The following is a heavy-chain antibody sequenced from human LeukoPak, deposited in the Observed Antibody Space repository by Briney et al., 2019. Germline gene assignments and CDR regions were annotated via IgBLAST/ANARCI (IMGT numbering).Heavy chain of an antibody. CDR3: ARGDGVYVY. D-gene: IGHD5/OR15-5a*01. CDR1: GFTVSSNY. Sequence: GGSLRLSCAASGFTVSSNYMTWVRQAPGQRLEWVSVIYFGGTTYYADSVKGRFTISRDNSKNTVYPQMNSLRVEDTAVYYCARGDGVYVYWGQGTLVTVSS. J-gene: IGHJ4*02. CDR2: IYFGGTT. V-gene: IGHV3-53*01.